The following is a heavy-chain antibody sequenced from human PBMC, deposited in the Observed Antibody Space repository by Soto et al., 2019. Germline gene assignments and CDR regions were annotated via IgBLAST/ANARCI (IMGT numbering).Heavy chain of an antibody. CDR2: TYYRSKWYN. CDR1: GDSVSSNSAA. CDR3: ARGRIGLRYFDWLPPGANWFDP. V-gene: IGHV6-1*01. Sequence: QTLSLTCAISGDSVSSNSAAWNWIRQSPSRGLEWLGRTYYRSKWYNDYAVSVKSRITINPDTSKNQFSLQLNSVTPEDTAVYYCARGRIGLRYFDWLPPGANWFDPWGQGTLVTVPS. D-gene: IGHD3-9*01. J-gene: IGHJ5*02.